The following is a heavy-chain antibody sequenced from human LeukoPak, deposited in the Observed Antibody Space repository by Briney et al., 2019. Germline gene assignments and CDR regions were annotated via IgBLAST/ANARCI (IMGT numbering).Heavy chain of an antibody. Sequence: ASVKVSCKASGYTFSGYYMNWVRQAPGQGLEWMGWINPNSGGTNYAQKFQGRVTMTRDTSISTAYMELSRLRSDDTAVYYCATTLLWFGELLSPTDGSFDYWGQGTLVTVSS. CDR3: ATTLLWFGELLSPTDGSFDY. J-gene: IGHJ4*02. V-gene: IGHV1-2*02. D-gene: IGHD3-10*01. CDR2: INPNSGGT. CDR1: GYTFSGYY.